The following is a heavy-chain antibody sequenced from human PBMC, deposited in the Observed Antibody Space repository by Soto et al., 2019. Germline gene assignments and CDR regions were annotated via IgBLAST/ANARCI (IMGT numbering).Heavy chain of an antibody. CDR1: GYSFTNYG. J-gene: IGHJ4*02. V-gene: IGHV1-18*04. CDR2: ISPFTGDT. Sequence: RASVKVSCQTSGYSFTNYGINWVRQAPGQGLEWMGWISPFTGDTHYTQSLQGRITVTTDTSTNTAYMELRSLRSADTAVYYCARSCSGGSCHSAYWGQGTLVTVSS. D-gene: IGHD2-15*01. CDR3: ARSCSGGSCHSAY.